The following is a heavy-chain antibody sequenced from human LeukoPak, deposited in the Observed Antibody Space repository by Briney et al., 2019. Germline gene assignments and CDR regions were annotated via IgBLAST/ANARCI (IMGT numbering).Heavy chain of an antibody. Sequence: GASVKVSCKASGYTFAGYYMHWVRQAPGQGLEWMGWINPNSGGTNYAQKFQGRVTMTRDTSISTAYMELSRLRSDDTAVYYCARGDLPYDFWSGPTGSPDYWGQGTLVTVSS. CDR2: INPNSGGT. CDR3: ARGDLPYDFWSGPTGSPDY. CDR1: GYTFAGYY. D-gene: IGHD3-3*01. V-gene: IGHV1-2*02. J-gene: IGHJ4*02.